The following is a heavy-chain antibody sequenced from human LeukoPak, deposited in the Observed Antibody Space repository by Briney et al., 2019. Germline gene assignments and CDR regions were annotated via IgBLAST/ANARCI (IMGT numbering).Heavy chain of an antibody. CDR3: ARDLGDRGHDY. D-gene: IGHD3-10*01. J-gene: IGHJ4*02. Sequence: GGSLRLSCAASGFTVSSNYMSWVRQAPGKGLEWVSVIYSGGSTYYADSVKGRFTISRDNSKNTLYLQMSSLRAEDTAVYYCARDLGDRGHDYWGQGTLVTVSS. CDR1: GFTVSSNY. CDR2: IYSGGST. V-gene: IGHV3-53*01.